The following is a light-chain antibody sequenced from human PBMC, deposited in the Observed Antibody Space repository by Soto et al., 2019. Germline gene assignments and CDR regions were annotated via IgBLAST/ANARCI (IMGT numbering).Light chain of an antibody. CDR3: QKYNGVPLT. Sequence: DTQMNQETACLSGPEGHKVSIAGRASQGISNYLAWYQQKPGKVPKVLIYAASTLQSGVPSRFSGSGSGTDFTLTISSLQPEDVATYYCQKYNGVPLTFGGGTKVDI. J-gene: IGKJ4*01. CDR1: QGISNY. V-gene: IGKV1-27*01. CDR2: AAS.